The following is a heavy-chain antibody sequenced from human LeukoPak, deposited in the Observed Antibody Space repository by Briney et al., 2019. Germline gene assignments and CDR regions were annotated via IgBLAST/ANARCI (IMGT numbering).Heavy chain of an antibody. Sequence: GGSLRLSCAASAFTFRGFIVHWVRQAPGKGLEWVSSVTFHGEIPYYSGSVMGRFTISRDNARDTVSLQMSSLSAEDTAIYYCARRGDQGYVDVWGKGATVIVSS. J-gene: IGHJ6*03. CDR1: AFTFRGFI. V-gene: IGHV3-23*01. CDR3: ARRGDQGYVDV. CDR2: VTFHGEIP. D-gene: IGHD7-27*01.